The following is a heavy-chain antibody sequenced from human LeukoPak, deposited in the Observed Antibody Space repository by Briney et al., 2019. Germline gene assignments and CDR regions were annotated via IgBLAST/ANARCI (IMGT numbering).Heavy chain of an antibody. J-gene: IGHJ6*02. CDR2: VYNSGTT. V-gene: IGHV4-59*02. CDR3: ARGQVSTGPYYYSMDI. Sequence: SETLSLTCTVSGGFATYYGWSWIRQPPGKGLEWIGFVYNSGTTKYNPSLKSRVTISRDTSRNQFSLKLASVTAADTAVYYCARGQVSTGPYYYSMDIWGQGTTVTVSS. CDR1: GGFATYYG. D-gene: IGHD5/OR15-5a*01.